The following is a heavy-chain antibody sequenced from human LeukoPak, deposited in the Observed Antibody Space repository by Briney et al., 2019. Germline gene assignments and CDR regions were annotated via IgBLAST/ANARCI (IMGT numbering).Heavy chain of an antibody. V-gene: IGHV1-2*02. CDR3: ARENWNDGSFDH. CDR2: INPKSGDT. CDR1: GYTFTGYY. D-gene: IGHD1-1*01. Sequence: ASVKVSCKASGYTFTGYYMHWVRQAPGQGLEWMGWINPKSGDTNYAQKFQGRVTMTRDTSINTAYMELSRLRSDDTAVYYCARENWNDGSFDHWGQGTLVTVSS. J-gene: IGHJ4*02.